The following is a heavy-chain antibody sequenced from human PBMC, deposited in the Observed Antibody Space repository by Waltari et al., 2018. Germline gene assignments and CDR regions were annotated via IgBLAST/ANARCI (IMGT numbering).Heavy chain of an antibody. V-gene: IGHV4-39*07. D-gene: IGHD6-19*01. J-gene: IGHJ4*02. Sequence: QLQLQESGPGLVKPSETLSLTCTVSGGSISSSSYYWCWIRQPPGKGLEWIGSIYYSGETYYNPSLKSRVTISVDTSKNQFSLKLSSVTAADTAVYYCARLYSSGWYSFYYFDYWGQGTLVTVSS. CDR3: ARLYSSGWYSFYYFDY. CDR2: IYYSGET. CDR1: GGSISSSSYY.